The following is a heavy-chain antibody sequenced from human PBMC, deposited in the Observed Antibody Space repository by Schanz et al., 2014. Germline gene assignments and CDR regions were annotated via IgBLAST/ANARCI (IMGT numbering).Heavy chain of an antibody. D-gene: IGHD6-13*01. CDR2: INPSGGST. J-gene: IGHJ4*02. CDR1: GGTFSSST. V-gene: IGHV1-46*03. Sequence: VQLVQSGAEVKKPGSSVKVSCKASGGTFSSSTLTWVRQAPGQGLEWMGIINPSGGSTGYAQKFQGRVTMTRDTTTSTVYMKLSSLRSEDTALYYCARDDEAATGCDYWGQGALVTVSS. CDR3: ARDDEAATGCDY.